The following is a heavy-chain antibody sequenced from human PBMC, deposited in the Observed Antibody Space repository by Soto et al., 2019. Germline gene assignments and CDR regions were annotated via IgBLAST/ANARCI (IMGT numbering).Heavy chain of an antibody. CDR1: GGTFSSYA. CDR2: IIPILGTA. V-gene: IGHV1-69*01. CDR3: AICSTGTVVNTYYYYGMDV. Sequence: QVQLVQSGAEVKKPGSSVKVSCKASGGTFSSYAISWVRQAHGQGLEWMGGIIPILGTANYAQKFQGRVTITADESTSTAYMELSSLRSEDTAVDYWAICSTGTVVNTYYYYGMDVWGQGTTVTVSS. D-gene: IGHD1-1*01. J-gene: IGHJ6*02.